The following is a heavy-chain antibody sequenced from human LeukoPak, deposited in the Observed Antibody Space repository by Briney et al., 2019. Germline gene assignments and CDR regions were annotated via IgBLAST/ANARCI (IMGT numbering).Heavy chain of an antibody. V-gene: IGHV3-33*06. CDR2: IWLDGSNE. J-gene: IGHJ4*02. Sequence: TGGSLRLSCAASGFTFTNYGMHGVRQAPGKGLEGVSLIWLDGSNEIYADSVKGRFTISRDNSKHKQYLPMNSLHAVDTHGCNFAKDRRPQGKLQDFDYWGQGTLVTVSS. D-gene: IGHD5-24*01. CDR1: GFTFTNYG. CDR3: AKDRRPQGKLQDFDY.